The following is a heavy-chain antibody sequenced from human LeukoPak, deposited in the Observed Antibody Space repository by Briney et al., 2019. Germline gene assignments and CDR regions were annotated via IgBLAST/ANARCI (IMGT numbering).Heavy chain of an antibody. CDR2: ISDSSAM. CDR1: GFTFSTYS. Sequence: SGGSLRLSCAASGFTFSTYSMKWVRQAPGKGLEWVSYISDSSAMYYADSVRGRFTISRENDKNSLFLQMNSLRAEDTAVYYCARDAVDTANAVWGQGTTVTVSS. D-gene: IGHD5-18*01. V-gene: IGHV3-48*01. CDR3: ARDAVDTANAV. J-gene: IGHJ6*02.